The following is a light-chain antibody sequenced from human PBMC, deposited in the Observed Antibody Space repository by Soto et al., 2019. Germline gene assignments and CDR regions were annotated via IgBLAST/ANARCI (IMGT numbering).Light chain of an antibody. V-gene: IGKV3D-20*02. J-gene: IGKJ5*01. CDR2: GAS. Sequence: EIVLTQSPATLSKSPGERATLSCRGSESVSSRYLAWYQQKPGQAPRPLIYGASTRATCITARCSGSGSGTDFTLAISTLETEDFAVDFCEHRSIRPAVGRGTRWRL. CDR1: ESVSSRY. CDR3: EHRSIRPA.